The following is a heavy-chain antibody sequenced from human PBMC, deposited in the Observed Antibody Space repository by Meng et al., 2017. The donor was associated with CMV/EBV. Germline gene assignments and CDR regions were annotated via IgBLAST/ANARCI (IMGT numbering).Heavy chain of an antibody. D-gene: IGHD3-3*01. CDR2: IYYSGST. CDR3: ARRDDFWSGYLN. Sequence: SETLSLTCTVSGGSISSSSYYWGWIRQPPGKGRECIGSIYYSGSTYYNPSLKRRVTRSVDTSKNQFSRKLSSVTAADTAVYYCARRDDFWSGYLNWGQGTPVTVSS. CDR1: GGSISSSSYY. J-gene: IGHJ4*02. V-gene: IGHV4-39*01.